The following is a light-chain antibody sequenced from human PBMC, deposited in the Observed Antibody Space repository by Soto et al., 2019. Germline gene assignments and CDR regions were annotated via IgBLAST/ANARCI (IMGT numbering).Light chain of an antibody. V-gene: IGLV7-43*01. CDR2: STN. J-gene: IGLJ1*01. CDR1: TGAVTTGYY. CDR3: LLYYGGAYV. Sequence: QAVVTQEPSLTVSPGGTVTLTCASSTGAVTTGYYPTWLQQKPGQAPRALIYSTNSKHSWTPARFSGSLLGGKAALTLSGVQPEDEAEYYCLLYYGGAYVFGTGTKGTVL.